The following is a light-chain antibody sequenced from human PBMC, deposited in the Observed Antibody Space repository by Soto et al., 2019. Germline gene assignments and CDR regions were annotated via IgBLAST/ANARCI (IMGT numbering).Light chain of an antibody. V-gene: IGKV3-20*01. CDR2: GAS. CDR1: QSVSSSY. J-gene: IGKJ4*01. CDR3: QQYGSSPYT. Sequence: EIVLTQSPGTLSLSPGERATLSCRASQSVSSSYLAWYQQKPGQAPRLLIYGASSRATGIPDRFSGSGSGTDFTLTISRLEPEHFAVYYCQQYGSSPYTLGGGTKVDIK.